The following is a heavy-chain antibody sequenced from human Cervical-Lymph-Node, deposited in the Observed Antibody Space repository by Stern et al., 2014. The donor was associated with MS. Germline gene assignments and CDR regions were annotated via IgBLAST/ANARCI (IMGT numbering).Heavy chain of an antibody. CDR2: LIAGNGDT. CDR3: TTNYHY. CDR1: GYTFTNYA. Sequence: QVQLVVSGAEVKKPGASVRGSCNASGYTFTNYAIHWVRQAPGQGLEWMGWLIAGNGDTMYSRAFQDRINMTRDTSATTAYMELSGLKSGDTAVYYCTTNYHYWGQGTLVTVSS. D-gene: IGHD1-14*01. V-gene: IGHV1-3*01. J-gene: IGHJ4*02.